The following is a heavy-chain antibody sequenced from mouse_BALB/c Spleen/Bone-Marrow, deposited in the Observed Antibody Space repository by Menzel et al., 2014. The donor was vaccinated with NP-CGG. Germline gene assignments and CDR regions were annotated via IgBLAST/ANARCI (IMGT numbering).Heavy chain of an antibody. CDR3: SRDYGGTAWFAY. J-gene: IGHJ3*01. CDR2: IDPASGDT. Sequence: VQLQQSGAELVKPGASVKLSCTASGFKFXDTHMHWVKQRPEQGLEWIGRIDPASGDTKYDPKFQGKAAITGDTSSNTAYLQLSSLTSEDTAVYYCSRDYGGTAWFAYWGQGTLVTVSA. CDR1: GFKFXDTH. D-gene: IGHD1-1*01. V-gene: IGHV14-3*02.